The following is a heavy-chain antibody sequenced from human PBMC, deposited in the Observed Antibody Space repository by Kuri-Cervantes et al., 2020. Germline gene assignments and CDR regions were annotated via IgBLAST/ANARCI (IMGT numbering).Heavy chain of an antibody. CDR1: GFTFDDYA. D-gene: IGHD5-12*01. V-gene: IGHV3-9*01. Sequence: GGSLRLSCAASGFTFDDYAMHWVRQAPGKGLEWVSGISWNSGSIGYADSVKGRFTISRDNAKNSLYLQMNSLRAEDTALYYCVRDGPGSGHDFDFWGQGTLVTVSS. CDR2: ISWNSGSI. CDR3: VRDGPGSGHDFDF. J-gene: IGHJ4*02.